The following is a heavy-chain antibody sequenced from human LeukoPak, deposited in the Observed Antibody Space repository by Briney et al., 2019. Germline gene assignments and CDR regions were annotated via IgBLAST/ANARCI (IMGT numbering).Heavy chain of an antibody. V-gene: IGHV1-2*02. CDR1: GYTXTANY. CDR3: ARGSGTSWFDY. D-gene: IGHD2-2*01. CDR2: INPRSGGT. Sequence: GASVKVSCKASGYTXTANYMHWVRQAPGQGLEWMGWINPRSGGTNYGEKFRGRVTMTRDTSITTAYMELSSLRFDDTAVYYCARGSGTSWFDYWGQGTLVTVSS. J-gene: IGHJ4*02.